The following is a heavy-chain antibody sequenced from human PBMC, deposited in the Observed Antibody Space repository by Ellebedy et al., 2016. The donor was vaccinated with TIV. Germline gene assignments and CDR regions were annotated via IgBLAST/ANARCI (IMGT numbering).Heavy chain of an antibody. CDR3: AREADSDALDI. J-gene: IGHJ3*02. V-gene: IGHV1-18*01. CDR2: IAPNDGRT. Sequence: AASVKVSCKTSGYTFGTYGITWVRQAPGQGLDWMGWIAPNDGRTNYAQKLQGRVTMTTDTSTGTADMELRSLPSDDTAVYYCAREADSDALDIWGQGTMVIVSS. CDR1: GYTFGTYG. D-gene: IGHD2-15*01.